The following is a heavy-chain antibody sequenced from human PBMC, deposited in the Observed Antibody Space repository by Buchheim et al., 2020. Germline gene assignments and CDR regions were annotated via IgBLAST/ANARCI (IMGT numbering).Heavy chain of an antibody. D-gene: IGHD3-10*01. CDR1: GFTFSSYS. Sequence: EVQLVESGGGLVQPGGSLRLSCAASGFTFSSYSMNWVRQAPGKGLEWVSYISSSSSTIYYADSVKGRFTISRDNAKNSLYLQMNSLRAEDTAVYYCARDRIFEGSGSIYYYGMDVWGQGTT. CDR2: ISSSSSTI. J-gene: IGHJ6*02. CDR3: ARDRIFEGSGSIYYYGMDV. V-gene: IGHV3-48*01.